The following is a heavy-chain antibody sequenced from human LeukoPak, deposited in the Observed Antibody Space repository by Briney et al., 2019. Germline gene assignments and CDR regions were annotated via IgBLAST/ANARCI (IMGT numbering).Heavy chain of an antibody. Sequence: ASVKVSCKVSGYTLTELSMHWVRQAPGKGLEWMGGFDPEDGETIYAQKFQGRVTMTEDTSTDTAYMELSSLRSEDTAVYYCATPLYSGSYHGPFDPWGQGTLVTVSS. CDR3: ATPLYSGSYHGPFDP. V-gene: IGHV1-24*01. D-gene: IGHD1-26*01. CDR2: FDPEDGET. J-gene: IGHJ5*02. CDR1: GYTLTELS.